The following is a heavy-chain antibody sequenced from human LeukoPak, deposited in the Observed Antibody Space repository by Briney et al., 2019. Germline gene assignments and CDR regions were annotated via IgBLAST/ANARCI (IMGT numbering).Heavy chain of an antibody. CDR1: GFTFSSYW. J-gene: IGHJ4*02. Sequence: GSLRLSCAASGFTFSSYWMSWVRQAPGKGLEWVANIKQGGSEKYYVDSVKGRFTISRDNAKNSLYLQMNSLRAEDTAVYYCARRGYCSSTSCYAPFDYWGQGTLVTVSS. CDR3: ARRGYCSSTSCYAPFDY. D-gene: IGHD2-2*01. CDR2: IKQGGSEK. V-gene: IGHV3-7*01.